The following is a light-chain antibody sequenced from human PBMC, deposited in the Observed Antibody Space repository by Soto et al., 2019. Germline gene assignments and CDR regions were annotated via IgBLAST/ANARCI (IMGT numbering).Light chain of an antibody. J-gene: IGKJ5*01. CDR3: QKYSNWPPIT. Sequence: DILMTQSPSTLSASAGERATISCRASQSVSSSLAWYQQKPGQAPRLLIYDTSTRATGIPDRFSGSGSGTEFTLTISRLKSEDFAVYYCQKYSNWPPITFGQGTRLEIK. CDR2: DTS. V-gene: IGKV3-15*01. CDR1: QSVSSS.